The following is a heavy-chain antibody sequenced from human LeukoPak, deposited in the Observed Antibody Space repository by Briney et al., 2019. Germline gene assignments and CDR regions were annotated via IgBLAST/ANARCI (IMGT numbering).Heavy chain of an antibody. D-gene: IGHD3-9*01. CDR1: GFTFSTYE. J-gene: IGHJ6*03. CDR3: ARGGDYDILTGYWAYYYYYYMDV. V-gene: IGHV3-48*03. CDR2: ISSSGNTI. Sequence: GGSLRLSCAASGFTFSTYEMNWVRQAPGKGLEWISYISSSGNTIYYADSVKGRFTISRDSAKNSLYLQMNSLRAEDTAVYYCARGGDYDILTGYWAYYYYYYMDVWGKGTTVTISS.